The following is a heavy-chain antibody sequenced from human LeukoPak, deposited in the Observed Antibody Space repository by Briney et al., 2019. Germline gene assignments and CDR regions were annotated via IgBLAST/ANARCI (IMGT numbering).Heavy chain of an antibody. CDR2: ISYDGSNE. D-gene: IGHD3-10*01. J-gene: IGHJ5*01. V-gene: IGHV3-30*04. Sequence: PGGSLRLSCAASGFTFSSYAMHWVRQAPGKGLEWVAVISYDGSNEYYADSVKGRFTISRDNSKNTLYLQMNSLRAEDTAVHYCARARRSGGITLIRGVKDRGWFDSWGQGTLVTVSS. CDR1: GFTFSSYA. CDR3: ARARRSGGITLIRGVKDRGWFDS.